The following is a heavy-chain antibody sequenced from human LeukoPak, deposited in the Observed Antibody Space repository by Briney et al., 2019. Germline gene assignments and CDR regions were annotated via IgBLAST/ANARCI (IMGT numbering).Heavy chain of an antibody. CDR1: GGSISSGGYY. CDR2: IYYSGST. V-gene: IGHV4-31*03. J-gene: IGHJ4*02. D-gene: IGHD2-21*02. CDR3: ARSDGYYFDY. Sequence: SETLSLTCTVSGGSISSGGYYWSWIRQHPGEGLEWIGYIYYSGSTYYNPSLKSRVNISVDTSKNQFSLKLSSVTAADTALYYCARSDGYYFDYWGQGTLVTVSS.